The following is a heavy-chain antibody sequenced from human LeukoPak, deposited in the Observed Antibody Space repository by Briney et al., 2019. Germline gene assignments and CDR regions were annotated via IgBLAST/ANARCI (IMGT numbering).Heavy chain of an antibody. Sequence: GASVKVSCKASGYTFTSYGISWVRQAPGQGLEWMGWISAYNGNTNYAQKLQGRVTMTTDTSTSTAYMELRSLRSDDTAVYYCARGGGYCSSTSCYVGLSEYFQHWGQGTLVTVSS. D-gene: IGHD2-2*01. J-gene: IGHJ1*01. CDR1: GYTFTSYG. CDR2: ISAYNGNT. CDR3: ARGGGYCSSTSCYVGLSEYFQH. V-gene: IGHV1-18*01.